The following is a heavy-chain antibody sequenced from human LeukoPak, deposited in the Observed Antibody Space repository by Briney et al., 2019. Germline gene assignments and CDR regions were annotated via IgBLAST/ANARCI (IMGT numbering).Heavy chain of an antibody. D-gene: IGHD5-18*01. CDR2: INPSGGST. CDR1: GYTFTSYY. CDR3: ARDPGYSYGYDY. Sequence: ASVKVSCKASGYTFTSYYMHWVRQAPGQGLEWMGIINPSGGSTSYAQKLQGRVTMTTDTSTSTAYMELRSLRSDDTAVYYCARDPGYSYGYDYWGQGTLVTVSS. V-gene: IGHV1-46*01. J-gene: IGHJ4*02.